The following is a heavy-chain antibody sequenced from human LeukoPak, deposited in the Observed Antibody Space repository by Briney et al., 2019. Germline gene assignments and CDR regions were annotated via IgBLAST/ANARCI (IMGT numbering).Heavy chain of an antibody. CDR1: GYFISSGYY. D-gene: IGHD1-26*01. V-gene: IGHV4-38-2*02. Sequence: SETLSLTCTVSGYFISSGYYWGWIRQPPGKGLEWIGNIYHGGTTYYNPSLKSRVTISVDTSKNQFSLKLSSVTAADTAVYYCARERERKQPSDAFDIWGQGTMVTVSS. CDR3: ARERERKQPSDAFDI. CDR2: IYHGGTT. J-gene: IGHJ3*02.